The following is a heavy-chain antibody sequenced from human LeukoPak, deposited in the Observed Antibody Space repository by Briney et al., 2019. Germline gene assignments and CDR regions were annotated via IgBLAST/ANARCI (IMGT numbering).Heavy chain of an antibody. J-gene: IGHJ4*02. V-gene: IGHV4-59*01. CDR1: GGSISSDY. D-gene: IGHD1-1*01. Sequence: SETLSLTCIVSGGSISSDYWSWIRQPPGKGLEWIGYIYYSGSTNYNPSLKSRVTISVDTSKNQFSLKLSSVTAADTAVYYCATQRGKRGYFDYWGQGTLVTVSS. CDR2: IYYSGST. CDR3: ATQRGKRGYFDY.